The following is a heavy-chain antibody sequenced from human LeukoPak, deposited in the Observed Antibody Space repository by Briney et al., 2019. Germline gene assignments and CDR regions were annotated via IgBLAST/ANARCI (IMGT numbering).Heavy chain of an antibody. CDR2: ISSSGSTI. J-gene: IGHJ5*02. V-gene: IGHV3-48*04. CDR3: ARDQKNYDILTGEPYNWFDP. Sequence: PGGSLRLSCAASGFTFTGYTINWVRQAPGKGLEWVSYISSSGSTIYYADSVKGRFAISRDNAKNSLYLQMNSLRAEDTAVYYCARDQKNYDILTGEPYNWFDPWGQGTLVTVSS. CDR1: GFTFTGYT. D-gene: IGHD3-9*01.